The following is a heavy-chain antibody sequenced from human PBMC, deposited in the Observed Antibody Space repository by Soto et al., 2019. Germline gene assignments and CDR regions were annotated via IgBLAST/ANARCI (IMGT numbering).Heavy chain of an antibody. CDR3: ARARLSRSWWFDP. V-gene: IGHV4-59*01. CDR1: GGSISSYY. Sequence: SETLSLTCPVSGGSISSYYWSWIRRPPGKGLEWIGYIYYSGSTNYNPSLKSRVTISVDTSKNQFSLKLSSVTAADTAVYYCARARLSRSWWFDPWGQGTLVTVS. CDR2: IYYSGST. J-gene: IGHJ5*02. D-gene: IGHD3-10*01.